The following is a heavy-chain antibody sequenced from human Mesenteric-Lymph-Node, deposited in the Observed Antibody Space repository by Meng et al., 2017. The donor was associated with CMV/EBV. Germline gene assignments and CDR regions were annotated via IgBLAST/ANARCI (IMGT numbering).Heavy chain of an antibody. CDR2: IKQDGSEK. J-gene: IGHJ1*01. D-gene: IGHD6-13*01. CDR1: GFTFSSHW. CDR3: VAAAAELQRGSDPKRAEYFQY. Sequence: GESLKISCAASGFTFSSHWMTWVRQAPGKGLEWVANIKQDGSEKYYVDSVKGRFTISRDNAMNSQYLQMNSLRAEDTAVYYCVAAAAELQRGSDPKRAEYFQYWGQGTLVTVSS. V-gene: IGHV3-7*01.